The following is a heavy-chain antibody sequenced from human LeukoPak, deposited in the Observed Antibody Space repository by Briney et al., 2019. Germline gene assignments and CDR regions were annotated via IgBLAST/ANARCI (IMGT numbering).Heavy chain of an antibody. J-gene: IGHJ5*02. Sequence: SVKVSCKASGGTFSSYAISWVRQAPGQGLEWMGGIIPIFGTANYAQKFQDRVTMTTDTSTSTAFMELRSLRSDDTAVYFCARSGAHRYNWNDVGFWFDPWGQGTLVTVSS. D-gene: IGHD1-1*01. CDR1: GGTFSSYA. CDR2: IIPIFGTA. V-gene: IGHV1-69*05. CDR3: ARSGAHRYNWNDVGFWFDP.